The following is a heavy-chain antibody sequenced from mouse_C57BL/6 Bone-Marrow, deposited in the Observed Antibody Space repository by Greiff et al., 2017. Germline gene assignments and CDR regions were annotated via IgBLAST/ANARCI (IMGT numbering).Heavy chain of an antibody. CDR1: GFTFSSYA. CDR2: ISDGGSYT. V-gene: IGHV5-4*01. J-gene: IGHJ3*01. D-gene: IGHD1-1*01. CDR3: ARENGDGSRAGRFAY. Sequence: EVQGVESGGGLVKPGGSLKLSCAASGFTFSSYAMSWVRQTPEKRLEWVATISDGGSYTYYPDNVKGRFTISRDNAKNNLYLQMSQLKAEDTAMYYCARENGDGSRAGRFAYWGQGTLVTVSA.